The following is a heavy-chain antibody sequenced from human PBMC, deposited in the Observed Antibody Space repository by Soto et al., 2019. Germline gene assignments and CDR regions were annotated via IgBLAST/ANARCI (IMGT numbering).Heavy chain of an antibody. V-gene: IGHV1-69*13. D-gene: IGHD1-7*01. CDR1: GGTFSSYA. CDR3: ARETGTRVNWFDP. CDR2: IIPIFGTA. J-gene: IGHJ5*02. Sequence: ASVKVSCKASGGTFSSYAISWVRQAPGQGLEWMGGIIPIFGTANYAQKFQGRVTITADESTSTAYMELSSLRSEDTAVYYCARETGTRVNWFDPWGQGTLVTVSS.